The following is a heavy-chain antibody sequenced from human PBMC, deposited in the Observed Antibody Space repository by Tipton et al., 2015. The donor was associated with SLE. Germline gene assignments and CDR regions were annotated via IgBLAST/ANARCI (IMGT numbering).Heavy chain of an antibody. Sequence: TLSLTCTVSGGTIVNYFWTWIRQPPGKGLEFIGNIFYGGGTTYSPSLKSRLTISLDTSRNQFSLRLSSVTAADTAVYYCARPAPLGTKRTRWFDTWGQGALVTVSS. J-gene: IGHJ5*02. D-gene: IGHD2-8*01. V-gene: IGHV4-59*12. CDR3: ARPAPLGTKRTRWFDT. CDR2: IFYGGGT. CDR1: GGTIVNYF.